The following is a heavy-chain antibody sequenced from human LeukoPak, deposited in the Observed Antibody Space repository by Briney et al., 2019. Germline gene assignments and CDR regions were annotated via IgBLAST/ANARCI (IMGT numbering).Heavy chain of an antibody. J-gene: IGHJ4*02. CDR2: IYSGGST. CDR3: ARQTTVATDF. D-gene: IGHD4-23*01. V-gene: IGHV3-53*01. Sequence: GGSLRLSCAASGITVSSNYMSWVRQAPGEGLEWVSVIYSGGSTYYADSVKGRFTVSRDNSNNTVYLQMNSLRVEDTAVYYCARQTTVATDFWGQGTLVTVSS. CDR1: GITVSSNY.